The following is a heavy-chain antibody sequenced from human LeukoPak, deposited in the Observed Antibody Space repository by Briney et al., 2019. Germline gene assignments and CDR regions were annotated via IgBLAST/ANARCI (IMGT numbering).Heavy chain of an antibody. V-gene: IGHV1-24*01. CDR3: ATGGGAGAGIFDY. J-gene: IGHJ4*02. CDR1: GYTLTELS. Sequence: ASVKVSCKVSGYTLTELSMHWVRQAPGKGLEWMGGFDPEDGETIYAQKFQGRVTMTEDTSTDTAYMELSSLRSEDTAVYYCATGGGAGAGIFDYGGKGPLATAPS. CDR2: FDPEDGET. D-gene: IGHD6-13*01.